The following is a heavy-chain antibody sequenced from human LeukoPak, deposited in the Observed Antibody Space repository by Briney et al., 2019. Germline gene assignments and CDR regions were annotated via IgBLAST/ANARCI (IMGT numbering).Heavy chain of an antibody. D-gene: IGHD6-19*01. J-gene: IGHJ4*02. Sequence: RASVKLSCKASGYTFTGFYMHWVRQAPGQRPEWMGWINPKSGGTNYAQKFQGRVTMTRDTSINTAYMELSRLRSDDTAVYFCARQFSGSGWYYFDHWGQGTLVTVSS. CDR2: INPKSGGT. CDR3: ARQFSGSGWYYFDH. CDR1: GYTFTGFY. V-gene: IGHV1-2*02.